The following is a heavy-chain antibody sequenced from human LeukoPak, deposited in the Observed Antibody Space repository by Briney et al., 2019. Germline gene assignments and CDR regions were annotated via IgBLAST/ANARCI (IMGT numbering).Heavy chain of an antibody. CDR1: GGSISSSGYS. Sequence: SETLSLTCSVSGGSISSSGYSWGWIRQPPGKGLEWIGIISYRGSTYYNPSLKSRVTISVDTSKNQVSLKLSSVTAADTAVYYCAREHRYSSSWYYYYGMDVWGQGTTVTVSS. J-gene: IGHJ6*02. CDR3: AREHRYSSSWYYYYGMDV. CDR2: ISYRGST. V-gene: IGHV4-39*07. D-gene: IGHD6-13*01.